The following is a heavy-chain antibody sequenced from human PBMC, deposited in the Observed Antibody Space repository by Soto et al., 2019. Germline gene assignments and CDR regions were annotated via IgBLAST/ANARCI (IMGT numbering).Heavy chain of an antibody. Sequence: EVQLLESGGDLVQPGGSLRLSCAASGFTFSRYAMSWVRQAPGKGLEWVSGISGSGGSTYYADSVKGRFTISSDNSKNMMYLLMNSLRAEDTAVYYCAKGVDVFVVDWFDPWGQGTLVTVSS. CDR1: GFTFSRYA. CDR3: AKGVDVFVVDWFDP. J-gene: IGHJ5*02. D-gene: IGHD2-15*01. CDR2: ISGSGGST. V-gene: IGHV3-23*01.